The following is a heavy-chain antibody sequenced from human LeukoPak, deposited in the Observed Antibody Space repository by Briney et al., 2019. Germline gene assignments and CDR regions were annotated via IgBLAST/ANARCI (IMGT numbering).Heavy chain of an antibody. J-gene: IGHJ4*02. CDR2: IYYSGST. CDR3: ARGVSVIDY. V-gene: IGHV4-59*12. D-gene: IGHD4-17*01. Sequence: SETLSLTCTVSGGSISSYYWSWIRQPPGKGLEWIGYIYYSGSTYYNPSLKSRVTISVDTSKNQFSLKLSSVTAADTAVYYCARGVSVIDYWGQGTLVTVSS. CDR1: GGSISSYY.